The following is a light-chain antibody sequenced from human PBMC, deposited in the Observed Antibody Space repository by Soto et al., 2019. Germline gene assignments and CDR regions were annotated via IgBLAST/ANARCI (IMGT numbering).Light chain of an antibody. V-gene: IGLV2-8*01. CDR2: QVF. CDR1: SSYIGGYNY. J-gene: IGLJ1*01. CDR3: SSYAGANHYYL. Sequence: QSVLTQPPSASGSPGQSVTISCTGTSSYIGGYNYFSWYQHHPDKVPKLIIYQVFDRPSSVRDRFSSSKSGNTDFLPVSGLQADDEADHYCSSYAGANHYYLFGPGTKVTVL.